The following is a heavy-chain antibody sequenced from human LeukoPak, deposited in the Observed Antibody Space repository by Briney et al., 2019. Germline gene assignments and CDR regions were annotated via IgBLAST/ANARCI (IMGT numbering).Heavy chain of an antibody. CDR1: DGSISTYY. J-gene: IGHJ6*03. Sequence: SETLSLTCTVSDGSISTYYWSWIRQPPGKGLEWIGEINHSGSTNYNPSLKSRVTISVDTSKNQFSLKLSSVTAADTAVYYCARHVYGAVTTYYYYYYYMDVWGKGTTVTISS. CDR2: INHSGST. D-gene: IGHD4-17*01. V-gene: IGHV4-34*01. CDR3: ARHVYGAVTTYYYYYYYMDV.